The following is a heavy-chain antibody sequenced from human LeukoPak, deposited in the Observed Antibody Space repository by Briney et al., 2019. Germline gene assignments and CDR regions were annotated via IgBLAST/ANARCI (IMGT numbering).Heavy chain of an antibody. J-gene: IGHJ4*02. D-gene: IGHD2-21*01. V-gene: IGHV3-7*01. Sequence: PGGSLRLSCAASGFTFSTYLMGWVRQAPGKGLEWVANIKQDGSEKYYADSVKGRFTISRDNSKNTLYLQMNSLRAEDTAVYYCASVFREGNWGQGTLVTVSS. CDR2: IKQDGSEK. CDR3: ASVFREGN. CDR1: GFTFSTYL.